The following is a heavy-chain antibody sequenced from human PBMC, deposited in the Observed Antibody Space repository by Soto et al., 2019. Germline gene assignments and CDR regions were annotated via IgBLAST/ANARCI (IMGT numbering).Heavy chain of an antibody. CDR2: ISWNSGSI. CDR3: AKDVDYDFWSGSSDNWFDP. CDR1: GFTFDDYA. V-gene: IGHV3-9*01. Sequence: EVQLVVSGGGLVQPGRSLRLYWAASGFTFDDYAMHWVRQAPGKGLEWVSGISWNSGSIGYADSVKGRFTISRDNAKNSLYLQMNSLRAEDTALYYCAKDVDYDFWSGSSDNWFDPWCQGTLVTVSS. D-gene: IGHD3-3*01. J-gene: IGHJ5*02.